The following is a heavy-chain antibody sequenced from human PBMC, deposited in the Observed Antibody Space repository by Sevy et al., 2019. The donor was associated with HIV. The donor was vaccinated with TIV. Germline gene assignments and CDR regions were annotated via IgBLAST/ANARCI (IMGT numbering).Heavy chain of an antibody. CDR3: GKGGGGHYDPDEIGYYFYYYNMDV. CDR1: GFSFDSYG. D-gene: IGHD3-22*01. J-gene: IGHJ6*03. V-gene: IGHV3-23*01. Sequence: GGSLRLSCAVSGFSFDSYGMTWVRQAPGKGLEWVSGISGSGTRTYYADSVKGRFSISRDNSKNRLYLQMNSLRSEDIAIYYCGKGGGGHYDPDEIGYYFYYYNMDVWGKGTTVTVSS. CDR2: ISGSGTRT.